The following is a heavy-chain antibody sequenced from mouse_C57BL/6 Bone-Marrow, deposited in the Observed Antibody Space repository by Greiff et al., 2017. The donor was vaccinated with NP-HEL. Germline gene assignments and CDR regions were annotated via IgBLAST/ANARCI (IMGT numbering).Heavy chain of an antibody. CDR2: IYPGDGDT. CDR3: ARSEGLRSPMDY. V-gene: IGHV1-80*01. D-gene: IGHD2-4*01. J-gene: IGHJ4*01. Sequence: VQLQQSGAELVKPGASVKISCKASGYAFSSYWMNWVKQRPGKGLEWIGQIYPGDGDTNYNGKFKGKATLTADKSSSTAYMQLSSLTSEDSAVYFCARSEGLRSPMDYWGQGTSVTVSS. CDR1: GYAFSSYW.